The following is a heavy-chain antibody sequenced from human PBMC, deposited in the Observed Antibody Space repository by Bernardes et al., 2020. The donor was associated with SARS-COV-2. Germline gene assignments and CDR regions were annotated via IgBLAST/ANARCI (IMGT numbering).Heavy chain of an antibody. CDR1: GFTFSSYA. V-gene: IGHV3-30-3*01. Sequence: GGSLRLSRAASGFTFSSYAMHWVRQAPGKGLEWVAVISYDGSNKYYADSVKGRFTISRDNSKNTLYLQMNSLRAEDTAVYYCAETGGSSWYHFYYYYGMDVWGQGTTVTVSS. J-gene: IGHJ6*02. CDR3: AETGGSSWYHFYYYYGMDV. D-gene: IGHD6-13*01. CDR2: ISYDGSNK.